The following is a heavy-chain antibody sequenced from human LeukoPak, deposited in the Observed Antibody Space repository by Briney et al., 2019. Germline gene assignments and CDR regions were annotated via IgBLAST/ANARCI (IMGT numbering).Heavy chain of an antibody. CDR1: GYTFTSYD. CDR2: MTPNSGNT. Sequence: ASVKVSCKASGYTFTSYDINWVRQATGQGLEWMGWMTPNSGNTGYAQKFQGRVTITRNTSISTASMELSSLRSEDTAVYYCARVGLATIRGYLDYYYYMDVWGKGTTVTVSS. V-gene: IGHV1-8*03. CDR3: ARVGLATIRGYLDYYYYMDV. J-gene: IGHJ6*03. D-gene: IGHD5-24*01.